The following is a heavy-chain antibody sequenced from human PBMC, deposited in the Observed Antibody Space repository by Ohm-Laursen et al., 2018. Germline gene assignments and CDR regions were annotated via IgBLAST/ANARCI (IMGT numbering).Heavy chain of an antibody. CDR1: GFTFTSSA. J-gene: IGHJ6*02. CDR2: IVVGSGNT. V-gene: IGHV1-58*01. D-gene: IGHD1-26*01. Sequence: SVKGSCKASGFTFTSSAVQWVRQARGQRLEWIGWIVVGSGNTNYAQKFQERVTITRDMSTSTAYMELSSLRSEDTAVYYCAAPGATDYYYYGMDVWGQGTTVTVSS. CDR3: AAPGATDYYYYGMDV.